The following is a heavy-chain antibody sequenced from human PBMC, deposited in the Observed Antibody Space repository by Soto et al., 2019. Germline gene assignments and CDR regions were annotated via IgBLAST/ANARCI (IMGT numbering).Heavy chain of an antibody. V-gene: IGHV1-69*02. J-gene: IGHJ6*02. D-gene: IGHD3-22*01. CDR3: ANKDYDSSEYYYYGMDV. CDR2: IIPILGIA. Sequence: QVQLVQSGAEVKKPGSSLKVSCKASGGTFSSYIISWVRQAPGQGLEWMGRIIPILGIANYAQKFQGRVTITADKSTSTAYMELSSLRSEDTAVYYCANKDYDSSEYYYYGMDVWGQGTTVTVSS. CDR1: GGTFSSYI.